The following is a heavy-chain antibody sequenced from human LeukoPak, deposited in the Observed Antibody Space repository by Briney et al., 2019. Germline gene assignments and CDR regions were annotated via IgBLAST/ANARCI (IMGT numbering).Heavy chain of an antibody. CDR1: GFTFSIYA. CDR3: VKEEMGAHHAFDI. D-gene: IGHD1-26*01. V-gene: IGHV3-64D*06. J-gene: IGHJ3*02. Sequence: PGGSLRLSCSASGFTFSIYAMHWVRQAPGKGLESVSATSSDGGSTYYADSVKGRFTISRDNSKNTLYLQMSSLRAEDTAVYYCVKEEMGAHHAFDIWGQGTLVTVSS. CDR2: TSSDGGST.